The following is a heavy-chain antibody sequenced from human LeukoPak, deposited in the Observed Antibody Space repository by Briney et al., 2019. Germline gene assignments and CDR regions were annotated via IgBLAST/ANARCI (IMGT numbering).Heavy chain of an antibody. V-gene: IGHV3-74*01. CDR3: VSSYCSGGSCYSVSGY. CDR1: GFTFSSYW. CDR2: INSDGSST. Sequence: GGSLRLSCAASGFTFSSYWMHWVRQAPGKGLVWVSRINSDGSSTSYADSVKGRFTISRDNAKNTLYLQMNSLRAEDSAVYYCVSSYCSGGSCYSVSGYWGQGTLVTVSS. J-gene: IGHJ4*02. D-gene: IGHD2-15*01.